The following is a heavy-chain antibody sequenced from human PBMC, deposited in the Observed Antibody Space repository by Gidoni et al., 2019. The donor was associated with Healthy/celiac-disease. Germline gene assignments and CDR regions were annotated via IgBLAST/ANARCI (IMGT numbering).Heavy chain of an antibody. V-gene: IGHV3-48*03. CDR2: ISSSGSTI. J-gene: IGHJ6*02. CDR1: GFTFSSYD. CDR3: ARDRVAYCGGDCYYYYGMDV. Sequence: EVQLVESGGGLVQPGGSLRLSCAASGFTFSSYDMNWVRQAPGKGLEWVSYISSSGSTIYYADSVKGRFTISRDNAKNSLYLQMNSLRAEDTAVYYCARDRVAYCGGDCYYYYGMDVWGQGTTVTVPS. D-gene: IGHD2-21*02.